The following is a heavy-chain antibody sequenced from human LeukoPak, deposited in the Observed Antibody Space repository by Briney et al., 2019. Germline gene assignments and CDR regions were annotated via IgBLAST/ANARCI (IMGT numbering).Heavy chain of an antibody. CDR2: IKQDGSEK. Sequence: EGSLRLSCVASGFTFSNYWMAWVRQAPGKGLQWVANIKQDGSEKYHVGSVRSRFTISRDNAKNSLYLQMNSLRAQDTAVYYCARDCDSSTCYDYWGQGTLVTVSS. CDR1: GFTFSNYW. CDR3: ARDCDSSTCYDY. J-gene: IGHJ4*02. V-gene: IGHV3-7*01. D-gene: IGHD6-13*01.